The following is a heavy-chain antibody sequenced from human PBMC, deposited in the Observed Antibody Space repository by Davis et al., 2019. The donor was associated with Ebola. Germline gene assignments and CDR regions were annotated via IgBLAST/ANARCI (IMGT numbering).Heavy chain of an antibody. D-gene: IGHD6-19*01. V-gene: IGHV3-53*04. CDR2: IYSGGST. CDR1: GFTFSSYW. Sequence: GESLKISCAASGFTFSSYWMSWVRQAPGKGLEWVSVIYSGGSTYYADSVKGRFTISRHNSKNTLYLQMNSLRAEDTAVYYCAKGLGAVAGTGYYYYYGMDVWGQGTTVTVSS. J-gene: IGHJ6*02. CDR3: AKGLGAVAGTGYYYYYGMDV.